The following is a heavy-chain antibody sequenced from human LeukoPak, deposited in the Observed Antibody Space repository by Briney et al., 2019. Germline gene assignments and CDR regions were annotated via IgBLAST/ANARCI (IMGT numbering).Heavy chain of an antibody. D-gene: IGHD4-17*01. V-gene: IGHV3-23*01. CDR1: GITLSNYG. CDR3: AKRPSDYGDYVTYFDY. CDR2: ISGSGGTT. J-gene: IGHJ4*02. Sequence: PGGSLRLSCAVSGITLSNYGMSWVRQAPGKGLEWVAGISGSGGTTNYADSVKGRFTISRDNPKNTLFLQMNSLRDEDTAVYYCAKRPSDYGDYVTYFDYWGQGTLVTVSS.